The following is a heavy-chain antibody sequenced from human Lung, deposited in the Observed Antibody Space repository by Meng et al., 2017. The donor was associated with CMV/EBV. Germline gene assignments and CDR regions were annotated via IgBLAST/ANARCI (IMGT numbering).Heavy chain of an antibody. CDR3: ARGRYDFWSGYYRGYFDY. V-gene: IGHV4-34*01. CDR1: GGSFSGYY. Sequence: SETXSLTCAVYGGSFSGYYWSWIRQPPGKGLEWIGEINHSGSTNYNPSLKSRVTISVDTSKNQFSLKLSSVTAADTAVYYCARGRYDFWSGYYRGYFDYWGQGXLVTVSS. D-gene: IGHD3-3*01. CDR2: INHSGST. J-gene: IGHJ4*02.